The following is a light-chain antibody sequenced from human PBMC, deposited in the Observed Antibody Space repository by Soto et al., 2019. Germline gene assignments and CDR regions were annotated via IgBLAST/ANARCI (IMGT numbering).Light chain of an antibody. CDR1: QTVGSDY. Sequence: EIVLTQSPGTLSLSPGESATLSCRASQTVGSDYLAWYQQRPGQAPRLLIYGASSRATGIPDRFSGSGSGTDFTLTISRLEPEDFAMYFCQQYRTSAQTFGQGTRVDSK. CDR2: GAS. V-gene: IGKV3-20*01. CDR3: QQYRTSAQT. J-gene: IGKJ1*01.